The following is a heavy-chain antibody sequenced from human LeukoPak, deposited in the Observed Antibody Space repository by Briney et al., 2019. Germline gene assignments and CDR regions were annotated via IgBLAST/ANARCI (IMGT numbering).Heavy chain of an antibody. CDR1: GYSISSGYY. D-gene: IGHD5-24*01. Sequence: SETLSLTCTVSGYSISSGYYWGWIRQPPGKGLEWIGSIYHSGSTYYNASLKSRVTISVDTSKNQFSLKLSSVTAADTAVYYCASSPRDGYNVGFDYWGQGTLVTVSS. CDR2: IYHSGST. J-gene: IGHJ4*02. V-gene: IGHV4-38-2*02. CDR3: ASSPRDGYNVGFDY.